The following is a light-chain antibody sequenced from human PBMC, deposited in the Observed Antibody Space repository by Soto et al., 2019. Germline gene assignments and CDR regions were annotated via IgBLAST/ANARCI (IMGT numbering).Light chain of an antibody. Sequence: IRMTQCPSTLSAPVGYRVTITCRASQSISSWLAWYQQKPGKAPKLLIYDASSLESGVPSRWRGSGSGTEFALTISSLQRDDFATYYCQQYNSYWTFGQGTKVDIK. V-gene: IGKV1-5*01. CDR2: DAS. CDR3: QQYNSYWT. J-gene: IGKJ1*01. CDR1: QSISSW.